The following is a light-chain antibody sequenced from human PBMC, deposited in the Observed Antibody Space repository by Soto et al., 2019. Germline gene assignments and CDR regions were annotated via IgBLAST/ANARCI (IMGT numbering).Light chain of an antibody. Sequence: DIQMTQSPSTLSASVGDRVTITCRASQSISSRLAWYQQKPGKVPKLLIYKASSLESGVPSRFSGSGSGTEFTLTISSLQPDDFATYYCQQYDSYSWTFGGGTKVEMK. J-gene: IGKJ4*02. CDR1: QSISSR. CDR3: QQYDSYSWT. V-gene: IGKV1-5*03. CDR2: KAS.